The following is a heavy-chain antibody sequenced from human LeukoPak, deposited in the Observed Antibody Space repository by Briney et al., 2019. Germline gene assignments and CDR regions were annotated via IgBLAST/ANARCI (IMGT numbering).Heavy chain of an antibody. CDR3: ARGGYWFDP. Sequence: QPGGSLRLSCAASGFIFSSYWMHGVRQVPGKGLVWVSRINSDGSNTNYADSVKGRFTISRDNAKNTLYLQMNSLRAEDTAVYYCARGGYWFDPWGQGTLVTVSS. J-gene: IGHJ5*02. CDR2: INSDGSNT. CDR1: GFIFSSYW. V-gene: IGHV3-74*01.